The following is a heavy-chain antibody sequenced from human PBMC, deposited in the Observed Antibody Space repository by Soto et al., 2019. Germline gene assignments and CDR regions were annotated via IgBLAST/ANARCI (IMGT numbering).Heavy chain of an antibody. V-gene: IGHV3-73*02. CDR2: IRSKANSYAT. CDR3: TRQSPTITMVRGVKNYYYGMDV. Sequence: EVQLVESGGGLVQPGGSLKLSCAASGFTFSGSAMHWVRQASGKGLEWVGRIRSKANSYATAYAASVKGRFTISRDDSKNTAYLQMNSLKTEDTVVYYCTRQSPTITMVRGVKNYYYGMDVWGQGTTVTVSS. CDR1: GFTFSGSA. D-gene: IGHD3-10*01. J-gene: IGHJ6*02.